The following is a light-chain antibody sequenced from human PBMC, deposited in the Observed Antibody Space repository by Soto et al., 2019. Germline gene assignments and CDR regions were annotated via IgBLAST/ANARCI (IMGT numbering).Light chain of an antibody. Sequence: QSVLTQPPSVSAAPGQKVTISCSGSRSNIGGYSVSWYQQLPGTAPKLLISDDNKRPSGIPDRFSGSKSGTSATLGITGFQTGDEADYYCGSWDSSLSAYVFGTGTKVTVL. J-gene: IGLJ1*01. CDR1: RSNIGGYS. CDR3: GSWDSSLSAYV. CDR2: DDN. V-gene: IGLV1-51*01.